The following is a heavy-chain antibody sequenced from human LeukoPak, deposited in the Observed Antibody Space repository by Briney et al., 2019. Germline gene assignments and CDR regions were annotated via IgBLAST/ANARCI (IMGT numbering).Heavy chain of an antibody. CDR3: TGEAAAGPVGSDY. J-gene: IGHJ4*02. Sequence: GGSLRLSCAASGFTLSSYSMNWVRQAPGKGLEWVSSISSSSSYIYYADSVKGRFTISRDNAKNSLYLQMNSLRAEDTAVYYCTGEAAAGPVGSDYWGQGALVTVSS. CDR1: GFTLSSYS. CDR2: ISSSSSYI. D-gene: IGHD6-13*01. V-gene: IGHV3-21*01.